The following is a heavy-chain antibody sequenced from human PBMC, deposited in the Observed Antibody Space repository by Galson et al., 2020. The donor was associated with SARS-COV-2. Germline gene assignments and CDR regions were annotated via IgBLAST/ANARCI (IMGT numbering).Heavy chain of an antibody. CDR2: IDPSDSYT. D-gene: IGHD1-7*01. V-gene: IGHV5-10-1*01. J-gene: IGHJ5*02. Sequence: GESRKNSCKGSGYSLTSYWTSWGRQMPGKGLERTGRIDPSDSYTNYSPSFQGHVTISADKSISTAYLQWSSLKASDTAMYYCARLTGTTNWFDPWGQGTLVTVSS. CDR1: GYSLTSYW. CDR3: ARLTGTTNWFDP.